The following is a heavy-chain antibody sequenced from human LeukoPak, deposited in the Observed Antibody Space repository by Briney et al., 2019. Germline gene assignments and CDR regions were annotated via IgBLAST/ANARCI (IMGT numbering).Heavy chain of an antibody. CDR3: ARLAAPSSGWLRGFDY. V-gene: IGHV1-18*01. CDR2: ISAYNGNT. CDR1: GYTFTSYG. D-gene: IGHD6-19*01. J-gene: IGHJ4*02. Sequence: ASVKVSCKASGYTFTSYGISWVRQAPGQGLEWMGWISAYNGNTNYAQKLQGRVTVTTDTSTSTAYMELRSLRSDGTAVYYCARLAAPSSGWLRGFDYWGQGTLVTVSS.